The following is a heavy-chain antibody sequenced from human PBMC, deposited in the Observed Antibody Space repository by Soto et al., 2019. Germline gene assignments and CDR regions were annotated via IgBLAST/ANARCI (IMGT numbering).Heavy chain of an antibody. CDR3: ARQWVSGGSGANLRKRACDI. J-gene: IGHJ3*02. Sequence: QVQLQEAGPGLVKPSQTLSLTCTVSGGSISSGGYYWSWIRQHPGKGLEWLGYVYYSGSTYYNPSLKRRVTISVDTPKTQFALKLSSVTAADTAVYYCARQWVSGGSGANLRKRACDIWGQGTIVTFSS. CDR1: GGSISSGGYY. CDR2: VYYSGST. V-gene: IGHV4-31*03. D-gene: IGHD1-26*01.